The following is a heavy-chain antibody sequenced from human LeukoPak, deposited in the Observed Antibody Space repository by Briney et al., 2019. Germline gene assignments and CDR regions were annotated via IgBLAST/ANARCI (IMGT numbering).Heavy chain of an antibody. CDR2: INPNSGGT. D-gene: IGHD4-17*01. V-gene: IGHV1-2*06. Sequence: ASVKVSCKASGYTFTGYYMHWVRQAPGQGLEWMGRINPNSGGTNYAQKFQGRVTVTRDTSISTAYMELRSLRSDDTAVYYCARVPQGGDYDLYGAFDIWGQGTMVTVSS. CDR3: ARVPQGGDYDLYGAFDI. J-gene: IGHJ3*02. CDR1: GYTFTGYY.